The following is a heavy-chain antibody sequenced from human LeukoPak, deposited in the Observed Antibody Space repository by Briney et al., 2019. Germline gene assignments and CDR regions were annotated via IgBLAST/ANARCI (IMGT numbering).Heavy chain of an antibody. J-gene: IGHJ3*02. CDR1: GLTFSSYA. D-gene: IGHD1-26*01. CDR2: ISYDGSNK. Sequence: GRSMSLSCVASGLTFSSYAMHWDRQAAGEGREWVAGISYDGSNKDYADSVKGRFTISGDKSKNTLYLQMNSLRPEDTAFYYCARGPGPIAGAKNPFDIWGQGTMVTVSS. CDR3: ARGPGPIAGAKNPFDI. V-gene: IGHV3-30*01.